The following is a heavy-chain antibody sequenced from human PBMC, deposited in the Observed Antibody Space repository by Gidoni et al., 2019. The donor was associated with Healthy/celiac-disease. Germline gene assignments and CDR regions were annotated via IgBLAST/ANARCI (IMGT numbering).Heavy chain of an antibody. J-gene: IGHJ3*02. V-gene: IGHV4-31*03. CDR1: SGCIVRVGYY. CDR3: ARATDIVVVVANAFDI. CDR2: IYYSGST. D-gene: IGHD2-15*01. Sequence: QFQRQESGPGRVKPSQPLSLTCTVSSGCIVRVGYYWSWIRQHPGKGLEWIGYIYYSGSTYYNPSLKSRVTISVDTSKNQFSLKLSSVTAADTAVYYCARATDIVVVVANAFDIWGQGTMVTVSS.